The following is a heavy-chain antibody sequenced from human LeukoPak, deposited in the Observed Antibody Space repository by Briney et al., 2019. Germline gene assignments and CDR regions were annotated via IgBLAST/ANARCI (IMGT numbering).Heavy chain of an antibody. CDR3: ARDTYYYDSSGAYDY. CDR2: ISYDGSNK. CDR1: GFTFRSYG. D-gene: IGHD3-22*01. J-gene: IGHJ4*02. Sequence: GGSLRLSCVASGFTFRSYGMHWVRQAPGKGLEWVAVISYDGSNKYYADSVKGRFTISRDNSKNTLYLQMNSLRAEDTAVYYCARDTYYYDSSGAYDYWGQGTLVTVSS. V-gene: IGHV3-30*03.